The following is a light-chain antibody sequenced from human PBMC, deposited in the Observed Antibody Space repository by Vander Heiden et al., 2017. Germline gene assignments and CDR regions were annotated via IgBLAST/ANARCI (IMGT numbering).Light chain of an antibody. V-gene: IGKV3-20*01. CDR2: AAS. J-gene: IGKJ1*01. Sequence: EIVLTQSPGTLSLSPGERATLSCRASPSVSSSYLAWYQQQPGQAPRLLIYAASSRAAGIPGRFSGSGSGTDFTLTISRLEPEDFAVYYCQQYGSSPLTFGQGTKVEIK. CDR3: QQYGSSPLT. CDR1: PSVSSSY.